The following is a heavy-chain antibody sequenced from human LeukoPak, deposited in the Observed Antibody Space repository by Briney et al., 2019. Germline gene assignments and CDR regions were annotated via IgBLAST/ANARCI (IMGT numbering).Heavy chain of an antibody. CDR2: INSDGSST. V-gene: IGHV3-74*01. CDR3: STQRGGSPGDY. J-gene: IGHJ4*02. D-gene: IGHD6-25*01. CDR1: GLTFSSNG. Sequence: GGSLRLSCATSGLTFSSNGMHWVRQAPGKGLVWVSRINSDGSSTIYADSVKGRFTISRDNAKNTLYLQMNSLRAEDTAVYYCSTQRGGSPGDYWGQGALVTVSS.